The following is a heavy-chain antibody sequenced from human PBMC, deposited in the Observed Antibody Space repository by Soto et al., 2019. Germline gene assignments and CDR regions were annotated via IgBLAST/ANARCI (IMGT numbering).Heavy chain of an antibody. D-gene: IGHD3-22*01. CDR1: GGSISSGGYS. J-gene: IGHJ5*02. CDR3: AGHYYNSTNYFDP. V-gene: IGHV4-30-2*01. CDR2: IFKTGGT. Sequence: QLQLQDSGSGLVKPSQTLSLTCAVSGGSISSGGYSWSWIRQPPGEGLEWIGYIFKTGGTYYNPALKSRVTISVDRSTNQFSLKLSSVTAADTAVYYCAGHYYNSTNYFDPWCQGTLVTVSS.